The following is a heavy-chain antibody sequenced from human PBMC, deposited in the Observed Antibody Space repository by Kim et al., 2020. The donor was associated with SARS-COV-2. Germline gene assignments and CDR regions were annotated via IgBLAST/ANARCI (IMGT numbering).Heavy chain of an antibody. Sequence: GGSLRLSCAASGFTFSSYGMHWVRQAPGKGLEWVAVISYDGSNKYYADSVKGRFTISRDNSKNTLYLQMNSLRAEDTAVYYCAKPRRITSGGMDVWGQG. CDR3: AKPRRITSGGMDV. CDR1: GFTFSSYG. V-gene: IGHV3-30*18. J-gene: IGHJ6*02. CDR2: ISYDGSNK. D-gene: IGHD3-16*01.